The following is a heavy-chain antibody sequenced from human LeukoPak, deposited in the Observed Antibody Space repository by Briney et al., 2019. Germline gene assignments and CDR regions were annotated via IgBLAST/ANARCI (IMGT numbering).Heavy chain of an antibody. J-gene: IGHJ5*02. CDR1: GGSISSSSYY. V-gene: IGHV4-39*01. CDR3: ARPIAAVEVERGDNWFDP. Sequence: PSETLSLTCTVSGGSISSSSYYWGWIRQPPGKGLEWIGSIYYSGSSYYNPSLKSRVTISVDTSKNQFSLKLSSVTAADTAVYYCARPIAAVEVERGDNWFDPWGQGTLVTVSS. D-gene: IGHD6-13*01. CDR2: IYYSGSS.